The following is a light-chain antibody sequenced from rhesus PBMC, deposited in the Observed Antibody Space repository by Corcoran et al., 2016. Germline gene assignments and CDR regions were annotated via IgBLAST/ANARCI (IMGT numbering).Light chain of an antibody. J-gene: IGKJ2*01. CDR2: EAA. CDR1: QGISSY. V-gene: IGKV1-25*01. CDR3: QQHDSYPYS. Sequence: DIQMTQSPSSLSASVGDRVTITCRTSQGISSYLAWYQQKPGKAPKLLIYEAASLQSGGPSRFSGRGSGTDFTLPISSLQPEDFATYYCQQHDSYPYSFGQGTTVEIK.